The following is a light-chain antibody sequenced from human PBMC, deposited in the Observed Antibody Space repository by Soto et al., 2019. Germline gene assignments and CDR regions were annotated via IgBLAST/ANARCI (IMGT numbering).Light chain of an antibody. CDR1: SSDVGGYNY. CDR2: DVS. CDR3: RSYTRSSPLGYV. J-gene: IGLJ1*01. Sequence: QSVLTQPASVSGSPGQSITISCTGTSSDVGGYNYVSWYQQHPGKAPKLMIYDVSNRPSGVSNRFSGSKSGNTASLTISGLQAEDEADYYCRSYTRSSPLGYVFGTGTKVTVL. V-gene: IGLV2-14*01.